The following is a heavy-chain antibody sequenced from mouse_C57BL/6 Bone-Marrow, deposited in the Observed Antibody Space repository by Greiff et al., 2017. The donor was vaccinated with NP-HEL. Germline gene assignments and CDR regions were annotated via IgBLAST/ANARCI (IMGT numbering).Heavy chain of an antibody. CDR2: IDPANGNT. CDR1: GFHIKNTY. V-gene: IGHV14-3*01. J-gene: IGHJ2*01. CDR3: ARLGFFDY. Sequence: VQLQQSVAELVRPGASVKLSCTASGFHIKNTYMHWVKQRPEQGLEWIGRIDPANGNTKYAPKFQGKATITADTSSNTAYLQLSSLTSEDTAIYYCARLGFFDYWGQGTTLTVSS.